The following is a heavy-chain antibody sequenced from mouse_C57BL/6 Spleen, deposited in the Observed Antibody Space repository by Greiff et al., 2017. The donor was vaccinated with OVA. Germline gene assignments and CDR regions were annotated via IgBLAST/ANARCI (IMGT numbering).Heavy chain of an antibody. CDR2: IYPGDGDT. V-gene: IGHV1-82*01. Sequence: QVQLQQSGPELVKPGASVKISCKASGYAFSSSWMNWVKQRPGKGLEWIGRIYPGDGDTNYNGKFKGKGTLTADKSCSTAYMQLSSLTSEDFAVYFCAREVNYSNLFYYAMDYWGPGTSVTVSS. CDR1: GYAFSSSW. D-gene: IGHD2-5*01. CDR3: AREVNYSNLFYYAMDY. J-gene: IGHJ4*01.